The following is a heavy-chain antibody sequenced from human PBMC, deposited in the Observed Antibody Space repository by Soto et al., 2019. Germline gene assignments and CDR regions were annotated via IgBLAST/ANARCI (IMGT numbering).Heavy chain of an antibody. CDR2: IYYSGST. Sequence: PSETLSLTCTVSGGSISSGGYYWSWIRQHPGKGLEWIGYIYYSGSTYYNPSLKSRVTISVDTSKNQFSLKLSSVTAADTAVYYCARDSPGVGSSGQHYYYMDVWGKGTTVTVSS. CDR3: ARDSPGVGSSGQHYYYMDV. V-gene: IGHV4-31*03. J-gene: IGHJ6*03. CDR1: GGSISSGGYY. D-gene: IGHD6-25*01.